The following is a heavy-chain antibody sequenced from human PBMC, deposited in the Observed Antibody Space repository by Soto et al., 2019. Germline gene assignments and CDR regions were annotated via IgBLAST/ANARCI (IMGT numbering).Heavy chain of an antibody. CDR2: IYYSGST. Sequence: PSETLSLTCTVSGGSISSGGYYWSWIRQHPGKGLEWIGYIYYSGSTYYNPSLKSRVTISVDTSKNKFSLKLSSVTAADTAVYYCASNPPGSYYDSSGYPEYYFDYWGQGTLVTVSS. D-gene: IGHD3-22*01. J-gene: IGHJ4*02. V-gene: IGHV4-31*03. CDR1: GGSISSGGYY. CDR3: ASNPPGSYYDSSGYPEYYFDY.